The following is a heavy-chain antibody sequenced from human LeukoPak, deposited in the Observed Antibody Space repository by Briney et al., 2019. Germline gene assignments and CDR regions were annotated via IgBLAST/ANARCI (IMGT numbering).Heavy chain of an antibody. Sequence: SETLSLTCTLSGGSMRNTDYYWGWIRQPPGKGLEWIGSIYYSGSTYHNPSLKSRVTISVDTSKKQFSLKLNSVTAADTAVYYCARNFSLWGQGTLVTVSS. CDR3: ARNFSL. CDR2: IYYSGST. J-gene: IGHJ4*02. D-gene: IGHD3-3*01. CDR1: GGSMRNTDYY. V-gene: IGHV4-39*01.